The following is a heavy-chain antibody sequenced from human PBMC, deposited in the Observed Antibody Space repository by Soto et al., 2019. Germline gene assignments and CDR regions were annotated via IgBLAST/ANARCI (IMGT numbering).Heavy chain of an antibody. CDR1: GGAISSYY. Sequence: PSETLSLTCTVSGGAISSYYWSWIRQPAGKGLEWIGRIYTSGSTNYNPSLKSRVTMSVDTSKNQFSPKLSSVTAADTAVYYCASDRGVRSSSWFRHGMDVWGQGTTVTVSS. V-gene: IGHV4-4*07. CDR2: IYTSGST. J-gene: IGHJ6*02. CDR3: ASDRGVRSSSWFRHGMDV. D-gene: IGHD6-13*01.